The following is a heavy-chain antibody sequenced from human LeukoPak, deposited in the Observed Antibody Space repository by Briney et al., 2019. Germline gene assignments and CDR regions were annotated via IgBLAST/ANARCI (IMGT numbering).Heavy chain of an antibody. CDR1: GFTFSDYY. J-gene: IGHJ3*02. V-gene: IGHV3-11*01. Sequence: GGSLRLSCAASGFTFSDYYMSWIRQAPGKGLEWVSYISSSGSTIYYADSVKGRFTISRDNAKNSLYLQMNSLRAEDTAVYYCARRITMVRGHDAFDIWGQGTMVTVSS. CDR2: ISSSGSTI. CDR3: ARRITMVRGHDAFDI. D-gene: IGHD3-10*01.